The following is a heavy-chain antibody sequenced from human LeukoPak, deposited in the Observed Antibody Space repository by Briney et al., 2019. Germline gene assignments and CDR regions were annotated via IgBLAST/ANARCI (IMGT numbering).Heavy chain of an antibody. CDR1: GFTFSTYS. CDR3: ARESNSWYAGLDY. J-gene: IGHJ4*02. CDR2: ISSSSTTI. V-gene: IGHV3-48*04. D-gene: IGHD6-13*01. Sequence: PGGSLRLSCAASGFTFSTYSINWVRQAPGKGLEWVSYISSSSTTIYYADSVKGRFTISRDNAKNSLYLQMNSLRAEDTAVYYCARESNSWYAGLDYWGQGTLVTVSS.